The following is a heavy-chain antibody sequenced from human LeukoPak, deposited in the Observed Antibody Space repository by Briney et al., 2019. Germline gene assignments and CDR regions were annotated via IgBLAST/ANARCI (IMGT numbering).Heavy chain of an antibody. CDR1: GDSVSSNSAA. J-gene: IGHJ6*02. Sequence: SQTLSLTCAISGDSVSSNSAAWNWIRQSPSRGLEWLGRTYYRSKWYNDYAVSVKSRITINPDTSKNQFSLQLKSVTPEDTAVYYCARGVHYGDFGRWSYYYGMDVWGQGTTVTVSS. D-gene: IGHD4-17*01. CDR3: ARGVHYGDFGRWSYYYGMDV. CDR2: TYYRSKWYN. V-gene: IGHV6-1*01.